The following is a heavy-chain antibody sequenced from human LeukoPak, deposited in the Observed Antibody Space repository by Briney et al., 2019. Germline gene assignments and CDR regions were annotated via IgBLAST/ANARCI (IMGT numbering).Heavy chain of an antibody. J-gene: IGHJ4*02. Sequence: PGGSLRLSCAASGFSFSSYGMHWVRLAPGRGLEWVAFIPRDGSYEKYADSVKGRFAISRDNSKNTLYLHMNSLRAEDTAVYYCANIPNSFGPDYWGQGSLVTVSS. CDR2: IPRDGSYE. V-gene: IGHV3-30*02. D-gene: IGHD3-16*01. CDR3: ANIPNSFGPDY. CDR1: GFSFSSYG.